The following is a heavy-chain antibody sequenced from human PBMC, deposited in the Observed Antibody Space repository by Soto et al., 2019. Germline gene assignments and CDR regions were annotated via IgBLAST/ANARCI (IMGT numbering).Heavy chain of an antibody. J-gene: IGHJ4*02. Sequence: QVQLVQSGAEVKKPGSSVKVSCKTSGDIFSGYSISWVRQAPGQGLEWMGGIIPIFGTTNYAQRFHGRVTITADKSTSTGYMELYSLNSEDTAVYYCARDLGSGYDPGDYWGQGTLVTVSS. CDR1: GDIFSGYS. CDR2: IIPIFGTT. CDR3: ARDLGSGYDPGDY. D-gene: IGHD5-12*01. V-gene: IGHV1-69*14.